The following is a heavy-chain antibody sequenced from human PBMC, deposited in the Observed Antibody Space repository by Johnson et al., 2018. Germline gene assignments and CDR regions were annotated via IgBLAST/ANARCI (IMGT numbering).Heavy chain of an antibody. J-gene: IGHJ1*01. CDR3: ARDGYSSGWYAAAGPEYFQH. Sequence: VQLVESGGGLVKPGGSLRLSCAASGFTFSDYYMSWIRQAPGKGLEWVSYISSSGSTIYYADSVKGRFTISRDNATNSLYLQMNSLRAEDTAVYYCARDGYSSGWYAAAGPEYFQHWGQGTLVTVSS. D-gene: IGHD6-19*01. CDR1: GFTFSDYY. V-gene: IGHV3-11*01. CDR2: ISSSGSTI.